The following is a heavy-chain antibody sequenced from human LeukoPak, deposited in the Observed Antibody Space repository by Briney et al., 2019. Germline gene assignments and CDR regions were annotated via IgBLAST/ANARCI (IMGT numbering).Heavy chain of an antibody. CDR1: GGSFSGYY. D-gene: IGHD3-9*01. CDR2: INHSGST. CDR3: ARADILTGYYRRIKAFDI. V-gene: IGHV4-34*01. J-gene: IGHJ3*02. Sequence: PSETLSLTCAVYGGSFSGYYWRWIRQPPGKGLEWFGEINHSGSTNYNPSLKRRGTISVETSKKHSSLKLSSVTAGDTAVYYCARADILTGYYRRIKAFDIWGQGTMVTVSS.